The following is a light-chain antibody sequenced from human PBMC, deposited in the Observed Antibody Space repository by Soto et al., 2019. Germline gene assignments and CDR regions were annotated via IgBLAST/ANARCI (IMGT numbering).Light chain of an antibody. J-gene: IGKJ1*01. CDR3: QQYNKWPQT. CDR2: VAS. CDR1: QSVSSSY. V-gene: IGKV3-15*01. Sequence: EIVLTQSPGTLSLSPGERATLSCRASQSVSSSYLAWYQQKPGQSPRLLIYVASTRATGIPARFSGSGSGTEFTLTISSLQSEDFAVYYCQQYNKWPQTFGQGTKVDIK.